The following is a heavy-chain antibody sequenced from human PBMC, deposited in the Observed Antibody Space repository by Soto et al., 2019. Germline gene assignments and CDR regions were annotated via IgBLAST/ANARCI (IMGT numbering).Heavy chain of an antibody. Sequence: TLSLTCTVSGGSISSGGYYWSWIRQHPGKGLEWIGYIYYSGSTYYNPSLKSRVTISVDTSKNQFSLKLSSVTAADTAVYYCARDAGSNSGYYYYGMDVWGQGTTVTVSS. CDR2: IYYSGST. V-gene: IGHV4-31*03. CDR1: GGSISSGGYY. J-gene: IGHJ6*02. CDR3: ARDAGSNSGYYYYGMDV. D-gene: IGHD4-4*01.